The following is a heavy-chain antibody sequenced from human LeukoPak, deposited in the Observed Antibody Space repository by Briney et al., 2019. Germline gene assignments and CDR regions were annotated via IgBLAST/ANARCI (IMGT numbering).Heavy chain of an antibody. Sequence: SETLSLTCAVYGGSFSGYYWSWIRQPPGKGLEWIGEINHSGSTNYNPSLKSRVTISVDTSKNQFSLKLSSVTAADTAVYYCARGSRSHYFDYWGQGTLVTVSS. CDR2: INHSGST. CDR1: GGSFSGYY. V-gene: IGHV4-34*01. CDR3: ARGSRSHYFDY. J-gene: IGHJ4*02.